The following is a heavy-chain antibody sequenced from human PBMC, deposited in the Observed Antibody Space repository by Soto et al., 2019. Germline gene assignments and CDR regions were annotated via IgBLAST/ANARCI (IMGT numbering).Heavy chain of an antibody. CDR3: AKEEAAGQLRWLDP. CDR1: GFTFRSYA. CDR2: IDSGGGT. D-gene: IGHD6-13*01. Sequence: EVPLLESGGGLVQPGGSLRLSCAASGFTFRSYAMSWVRQAPGKGLEWVSAIDSGGGTYFADSVKGRFTISRDNAKNTVFLQMNSLRAEDTAVYYCAKEEAAGQLRWLDPWGQGTLVTVSS. V-gene: IGHV3-23*01. J-gene: IGHJ5*02.